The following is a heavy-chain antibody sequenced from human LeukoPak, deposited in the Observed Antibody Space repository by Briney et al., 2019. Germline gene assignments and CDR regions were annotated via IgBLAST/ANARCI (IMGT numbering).Heavy chain of an antibody. V-gene: IGHV4-30-4*01. D-gene: IGHD5-18*01. Sequence: SETLSLTCTVSGGSISSGDYYWSWIRQPPGKGLEWIGYIYYSESTYYNPSLKSRVTISVDTSKNQFSLKLRSVTAADTAVYYCARDEGYTFGLDAFDIWGPGTMVTVSS. CDR1: GGSISSGDYY. J-gene: IGHJ3*02. CDR3: ARDEGYTFGLDAFDI. CDR2: IYYSEST.